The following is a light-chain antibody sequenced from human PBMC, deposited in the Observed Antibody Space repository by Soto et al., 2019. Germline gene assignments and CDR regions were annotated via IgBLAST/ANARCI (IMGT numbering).Light chain of an antibody. J-gene: IGKJ2*01. V-gene: IGKV3-20*01. Sequence: IVLTQSPDTLYLSPGERATLYCRASRSVSSSYLAWYQHKARQAPRLLISGASNRATDIPDRFSGSESGTDFTLTISRLGPEDCAVYYCQHYGSSPPYTFGQGTKLEMK. CDR1: RSVSSSY. CDR3: QHYGSSPPYT. CDR2: GAS.